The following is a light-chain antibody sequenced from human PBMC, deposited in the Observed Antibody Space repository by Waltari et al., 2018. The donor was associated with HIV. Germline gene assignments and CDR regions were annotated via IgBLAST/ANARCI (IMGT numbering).Light chain of an antibody. Sequence: SYELTQPPSVSVSPGQTARITCSGDALPKQYANWYQQKPGQAPVLVIYKDSERPSGIPERFSGSSSGTTVTLTISGVQAEDEADYYCQSAASSATYRVFGGGTKLTVL. CDR3: QSAASSATYRV. CDR2: KDS. J-gene: IGLJ3*02. V-gene: IGLV3-25*03. CDR1: ALPKQY.